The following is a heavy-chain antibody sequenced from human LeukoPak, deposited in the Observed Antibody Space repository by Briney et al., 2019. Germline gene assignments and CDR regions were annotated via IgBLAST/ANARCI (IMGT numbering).Heavy chain of an antibody. CDR1: GFSFSTYG. CDR2: ISSDGTNK. J-gene: IGHJ4*02. Sequence: RGSPRLSCAASGFSFSTYGMRWVRQAPGNGLEWVAVISSDGTNKDYADSVKGRFAISRDNSKNPLYLQMNSLRAEDTAVYYCAREVGTFFDDWGQGTLVAVSA. D-gene: IGHD2-21*02. V-gene: IGHV3-30*09. CDR3: AREVGTFFDD.